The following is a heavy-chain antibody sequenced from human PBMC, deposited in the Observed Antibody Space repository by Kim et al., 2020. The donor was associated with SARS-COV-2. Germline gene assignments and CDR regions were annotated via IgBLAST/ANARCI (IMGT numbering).Heavy chain of an antibody. J-gene: IGHJ4*02. V-gene: IGHV3-23*01. Sequence: GGSLRLSCAATGFTFSSYAMSWVRQTPGKGLEWVSAIRSSGGSTYYADSVKGRFTISRDNSKNALYLQMNSLRAEDTAVYYCAKGGNSGSFDYWGQGTLVTVSS. CDR1: GFTFSSYA. D-gene: IGHD3-10*01. CDR2: IRSSGGST. CDR3: AKGGNSGSFDY.